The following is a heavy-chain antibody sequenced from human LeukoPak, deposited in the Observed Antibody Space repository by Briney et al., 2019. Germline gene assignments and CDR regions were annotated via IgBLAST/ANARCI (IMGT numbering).Heavy chain of an antibody. J-gene: IGHJ4*02. CDR2: ISSSSSYI. CDR3: ARDLPPYYGSGSAFDY. Sequence: GGSLRLSCAASGFTFSSYSMNWVRQAPGKGLEWVSSISSSSSYIYYADSVKGRFTISRDNAKNSLYLQMNSPRAEDTAVYYCARDLPPYYGSGSAFDYWGQGTLVTVSS. V-gene: IGHV3-21*01. CDR1: GFTFSSYS. D-gene: IGHD3-10*01.